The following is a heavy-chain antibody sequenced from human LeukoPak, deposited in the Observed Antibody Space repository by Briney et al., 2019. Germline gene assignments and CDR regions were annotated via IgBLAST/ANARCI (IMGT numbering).Heavy chain of an antibody. CDR3: ARLSIASPSTFDY. D-gene: IGHD6-6*01. V-gene: IGHV3-7*01. CDR2: IKQDGSEK. Sequence: GGSLRLSCAASGFTFSSYWMSWVRQAPGKGLEWVANIKQDGSEKYYVDSVKGRFTISRDNAKNSLYLQMNSLRAEDTAVYYCARLSIASPSTFDYWGQGTLVTVSS. J-gene: IGHJ4*02. CDR1: GFTFSSYW.